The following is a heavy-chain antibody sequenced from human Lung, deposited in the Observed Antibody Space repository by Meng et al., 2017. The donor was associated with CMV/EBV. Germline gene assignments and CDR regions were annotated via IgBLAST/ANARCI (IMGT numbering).Heavy chain of an antibody. Sequence: QVQWGQSGAELRKPGAAVKVSGKASGYTFGIFGITWVRQAPGQGLEWAGWISAENGNTNYAQKFQGRVTLTTDTSTKTAYMDLRGLRSDDSAVYYCARAGAAVTTHFDFWGRGTLVTVSS. D-gene: IGHD4-17*01. CDR3: ARAGAAVTTHFDF. CDR2: ISAENGNT. V-gene: IGHV1-18*01. J-gene: IGHJ4*02. CDR1: GYTFGIFG.